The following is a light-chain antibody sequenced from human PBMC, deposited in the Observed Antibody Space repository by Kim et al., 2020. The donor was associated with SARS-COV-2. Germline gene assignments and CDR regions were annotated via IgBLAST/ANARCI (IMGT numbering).Light chain of an antibody. CDR3: NSRGSNDNVL. V-gene: IGLV3-19*01. CDR2: GKN. Sequence: VALGQTVRITCQGDSLRSYYATWYQQKPGQAPIVVIYGKNNRPSGIPDRFSGPSSGDTASLTITGTQAGDEADYYCNSRGSNDNVLFGGGTKVTVL. J-gene: IGLJ2*01. CDR1: SLRSYY.